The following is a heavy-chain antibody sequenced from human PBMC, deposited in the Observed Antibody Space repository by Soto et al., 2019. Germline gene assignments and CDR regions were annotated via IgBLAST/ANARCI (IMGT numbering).Heavy chain of an antibody. Sequence: QMQVVQSGPEVKKPGTSVKASCKTSGFIFRSSAVQWVRQARGQRLEWIGRIVVGSGKTDYAQSFQKRLTLTRDIPTNIVYIELSSLILEDTAMYYCTSEDVSTWLFWGPGSLVTFSS. J-gene: IGHJ4*02. CDR1: GFIFRSSA. V-gene: IGHV1-58*03. CDR3: TSEDVSTWLF. D-gene: IGHD3-22*01. CDR2: IVVGSGKT.